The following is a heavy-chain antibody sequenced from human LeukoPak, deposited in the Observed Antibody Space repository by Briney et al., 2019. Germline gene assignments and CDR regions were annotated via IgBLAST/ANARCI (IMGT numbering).Heavy chain of an antibody. D-gene: IGHD5-18*01. J-gene: IGHJ4*02. V-gene: IGHV4-38-2*01. CDR3: ARHEYEDTAYFDY. Sequence: TSETLSLTCAVSGYSISSGYYWGWIRQPPGKGLEWIGSIYHSGSTYYNPSLKSRVTISVDTSKNQFSLKLSSVTAADTAVYYCARHEYEDTAYFDYWGQGALVTVYS. CDR1: GYSISSGYY. CDR2: IYHSGST.